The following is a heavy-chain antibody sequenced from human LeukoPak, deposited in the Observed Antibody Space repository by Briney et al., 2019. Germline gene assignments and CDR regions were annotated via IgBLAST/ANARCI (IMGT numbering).Heavy chain of an antibody. CDR3: ASRFLIRGVITHF. CDR2: IIPIFGTA. V-gene: IGHV1-69*13. CDR1: GGTFSSYA. Sequence: SVKVSCKASGGTFSSYAISWVRQAPGQGLEWMGGIIPIFGTANYAQKFQGRVTITADESTSTAYMELSSLRSEDTAGYYCASRFLIRGVITHFWGQGTLVTVSS. J-gene: IGHJ4*02. D-gene: IGHD3-10*01.